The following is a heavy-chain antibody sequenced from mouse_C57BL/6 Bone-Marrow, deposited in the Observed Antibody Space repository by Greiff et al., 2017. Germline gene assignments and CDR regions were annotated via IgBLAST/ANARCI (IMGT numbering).Heavy chain of an antibody. CDR1: GYTFTSYG. CDR3: AREEGYYYDPY. J-gene: IGHJ2*01. V-gene: IGHV1-81*01. D-gene: IGHD1-1*01. Sequence: VQREESGAELARPGASVKLSCKASGYTFTSYGISWVKQRTGQGLEWIGEIYPRSGNTYYNEKFKGKATLTADKSSSTAYMELRSLTSEDSAVYFCAREEGYYYDPYWGQGTTLTVSS. CDR2: IYPRSGNT.